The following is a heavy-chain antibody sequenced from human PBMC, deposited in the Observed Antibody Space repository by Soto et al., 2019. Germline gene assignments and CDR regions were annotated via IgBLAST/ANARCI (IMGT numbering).Heavy chain of an antibody. CDR1: GDSINTSNW. CDR2: VYHTGSA. V-gene: IGHV4-4*02. CDR3: GREVAARPNWFDP. D-gene: IGHD6-6*01. J-gene: IGHJ5*02. Sequence: PSETLSLTCAVSGDSINTSNWWIWVRQSPGKGLEWIGEVYHTGSANYNPSLKSRVTISIDTSKNQFSLKMTSVTAADTAIYYCGREVAARPNWFDPWGQGTLVTVSS.